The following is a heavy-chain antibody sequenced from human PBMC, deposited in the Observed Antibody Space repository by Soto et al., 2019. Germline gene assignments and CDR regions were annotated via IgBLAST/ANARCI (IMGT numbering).Heavy chain of an antibody. D-gene: IGHD6-13*01. CDR3: AKIPSPYSSSFQYYYFDY. V-gene: IGHV3-23*01. CDR2: ISGSGGST. Sequence: PGGSLRLSCAASGFTFSSYAMSWVRQAPGKGLEWVSAISGSGGSTYYADSVKGRFTISRDNSKNTLYLQMNSLRAEDTAVYYCAKIPSPYSSSFQYYYFDYWGQGTLVTVSS. J-gene: IGHJ4*02. CDR1: GFTFSSYA.